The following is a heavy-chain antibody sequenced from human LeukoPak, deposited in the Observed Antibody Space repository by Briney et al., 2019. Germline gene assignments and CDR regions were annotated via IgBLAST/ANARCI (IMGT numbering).Heavy chain of an antibody. CDR1: GFSIRGYW. J-gene: IGHJ4*02. D-gene: IGHD5-12*01. Sequence: GGSLRLSCAASGFSIRGYWMHWVRHAPGKGLMWVSRIKSDGSWTNYAESVRGRFTISRDNAKNTLYLQMIGLRAEDTAIYYCVRDGDAYDFDHWGQGILVTVSS. CDR2: IKSDGSWT. V-gene: IGHV3-74*01. CDR3: VRDGDAYDFDH.